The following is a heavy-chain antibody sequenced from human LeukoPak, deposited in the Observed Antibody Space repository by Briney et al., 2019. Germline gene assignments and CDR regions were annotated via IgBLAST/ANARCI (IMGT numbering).Heavy chain of an antibody. D-gene: IGHD4-23*01. Sequence: SETLSLTCTVSGGSISSYYWSWIRQPPGKGLEWIGYIYYSGSTNHNPSLKSRVTISVDTSKNQFSLKLSSVTAADTAVYYCARHGLRWPPTGFDPWGQGTLVTVSS. CDR2: IYYSGST. CDR1: GGSISSYY. V-gene: IGHV4-59*08. J-gene: IGHJ5*02. CDR3: ARHGLRWPPTGFDP.